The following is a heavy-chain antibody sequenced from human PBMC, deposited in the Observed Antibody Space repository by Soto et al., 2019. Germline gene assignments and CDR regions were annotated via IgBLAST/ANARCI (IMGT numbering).Heavy chain of an antibody. J-gene: IGHJ4*02. CDR3: ARDPGLRYSSSWSYYFDY. Sequence: QVQLVESGGGVVQPGRSLRLSCAASGFTFSSYAMHWVRQAPGKGLEWVAVISYDGSNKYYADSVKGRFTISRDNSKNTLYLQMNSLRAEDTAVYYCARDPGLRYSSSWSYYFDYWGQGTLVTVSS. CDR1: GFTFSSYA. V-gene: IGHV3-30-3*01. CDR2: ISYDGSNK. D-gene: IGHD6-13*01.